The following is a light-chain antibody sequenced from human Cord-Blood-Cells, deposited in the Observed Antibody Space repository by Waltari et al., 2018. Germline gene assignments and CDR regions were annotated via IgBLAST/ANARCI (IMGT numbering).Light chain of an antibody. J-gene: IGKJ5*01. CDR2: DVS. CDR1: QSISSW. Sequence: DIQMTQSPSTLSASVGDRVTITCRASQSISSWLAWYQRKPGKAPKLLIYDVSSLESGVPSRFSGSGSGIECTLTISSLQPDDFATYYCQQYNSYSTFGQGTRLEIK. V-gene: IGKV1-5*01. CDR3: QQYNSYST.